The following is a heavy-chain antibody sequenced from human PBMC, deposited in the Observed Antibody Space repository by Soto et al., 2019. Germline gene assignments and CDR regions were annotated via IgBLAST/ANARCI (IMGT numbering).Heavy chain of an antibody. D-gene: IGHD2-21*02. CDR1: GEFISSGGYY. CDR2: IYYSGST. V-gene: IGHV4-31*02. CDR3: ARYGDRDDIFDS. J-gene: IGHJ4*02. Sequence: TLSLTCTFSGEFISSGGYYWILIRQHPGKGLEWIGYIYYSGSTSYNPSLRGRVTISLDTSKNQFSLKLNSVVAADTAVYYCARYGDRDDIFDSWGQGTRVSVSS.